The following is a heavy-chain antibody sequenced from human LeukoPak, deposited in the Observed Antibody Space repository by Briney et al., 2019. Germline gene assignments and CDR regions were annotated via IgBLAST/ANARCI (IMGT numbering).Heavy chain of an antibody. Sequence: ASVKVSCKASGYTFTGYYMHRVRQAPGQGLEWMGWINPNSGGTNYAQKFQGRVTMTRDTSISTAYMELSRLRSDDTAVYYCAKVVPAARFLPPGSGSGSYFDYWGQGTLVTVSP. CDR1: GYTFTGYY. J-gene: IGHJ4*02. V-gene: IGHV1-2*02. CDR3: AKVVPAARFLPPGSGSGSYFDY. CDR2: INPNSGGT. D-gene: IGHD2-2*01.